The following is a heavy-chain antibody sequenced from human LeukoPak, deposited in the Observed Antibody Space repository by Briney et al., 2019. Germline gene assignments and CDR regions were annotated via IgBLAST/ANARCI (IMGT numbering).Heavy chain of an antibody. CDR2: FDPEDGET. V-gene: IGHV1-24*01. CDR1: GYTLTELS. CDR3: ARDFQDFGVVIRCYYGMDV. Sequence: ASVKVSCKVSGYTLTELSMHWVRQAPGKGLEWMGGFDPEDGETIYAQKFQGRVTMTEDTSTDTAYMELRSLRSDDTAVYYCARDFQDFGVVIRCYYGMDVWGQGTTVTVSS. D-gene: IGHD3-3*01. J-gene: IGHJ6*02.